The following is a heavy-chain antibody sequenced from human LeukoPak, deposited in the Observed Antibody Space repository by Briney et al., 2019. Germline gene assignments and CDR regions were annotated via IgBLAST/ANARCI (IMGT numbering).Heavy chain of an antibody. V-gene: IGHV1-69*13. CDR1: GGTFSSYA. J-gene: IGHJ4*02. D-gene: IGHD2-2*01. CDR2: IIPIFGTA. CDR3: ATPAIRYCSSTSCPQGY. Sequence: GASVKVSCKASGGTFSSYAISWVRQAPGQGLEWMGGIIPIFGTANYAQKFQGRVTITADESTSTAYMELSSLRSEDTVVYYCATPAIRYCSSTSCPQGYWGQGTLVTVSS.